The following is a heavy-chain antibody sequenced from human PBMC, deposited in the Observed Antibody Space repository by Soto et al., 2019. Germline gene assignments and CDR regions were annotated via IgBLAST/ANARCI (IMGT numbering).Heavy chain of an antibody. J-gene: IGHJ3*02. Sequence: QVQLQESGPGLVKPSQTLSLTCTVSGGSISSGGYYWSWIRQHPGKGLEWIGYIYYSGSTYYNPSLKSRVTISVDTSKNQFSLKLSSVTAADTAVYYCARDGSSVVTTTLAFDIWGQGTMVTVSS. CDR3: ARDGSSVVTTTLAFDI. CDR1: GGSISSGGYY. CDR2: IYYSGST. D-gene: IGHD3-22*01. V-gene: IGHV4-31*03.